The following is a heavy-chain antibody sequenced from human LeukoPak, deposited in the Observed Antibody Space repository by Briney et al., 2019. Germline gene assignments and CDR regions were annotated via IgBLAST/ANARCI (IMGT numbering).Heavy chain of an antibody. V-gene: IGHV3-23*01. CDR2: ISGSGGST. D-gene: IGHD6-19*01. J-gene: IGHJ4*02. CDR1: GFTVSSYA. CDR3: AKVRVSIAVALKPDFDY. Sequence: GGSLRFSCAASGFTVSSYAMSWVRQAPGKGLEWVSAISGSGGSTYYADSVKGRFTISRDNSKNTLYLQMNSLRAEDTAVYYCAKVRVSIAVALKPDFDYWGQGTLVTVSS.